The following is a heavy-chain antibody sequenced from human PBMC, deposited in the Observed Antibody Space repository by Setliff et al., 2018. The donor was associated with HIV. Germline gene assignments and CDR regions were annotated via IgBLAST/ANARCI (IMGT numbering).Heavy chain of an antibody. CDR2: VSSRGDT. V-gene: IGHV4-61*02. CDR3: ARAAAGNTGPFDL. D-gene: IGHD4-17*01. J-gene: IGHJ4*02. Sequence: SETLSLTCTVSGGSIRRSSYYWSWIRQPAGKGLEWIGRVSSRGDTNYNPSLKSRVTMSVDTSKNQFSLKLTSVTASDTAVYYCARAAAGNTGPFDLWGQGSPVTVSS. CDR1: GGSIRRSSYY.